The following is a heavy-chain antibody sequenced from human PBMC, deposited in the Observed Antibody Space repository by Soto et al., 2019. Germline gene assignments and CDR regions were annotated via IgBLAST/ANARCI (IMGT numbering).Heavy chain of an antibody. J-gene: IGHJ4*02. CDR2: ISSSSSYI. Sequence: PGGSLRLSCAASGFTFSSYSMNWVRQAPGKGLEWVSSISSSSSYIYYADSVKGRFTISRDNAKNSLYLQMNSLRAEDTAVYYCARQKPATYYCDSGGYSSGNTFYYWGQGTLVTVSS. CDR3: ARQKPATYYCDSGGYSSGNTFYY. CDR1: GFTFSSYS. D-gene: IGHD3-22*01. V-gene: IGHV3-21*01.